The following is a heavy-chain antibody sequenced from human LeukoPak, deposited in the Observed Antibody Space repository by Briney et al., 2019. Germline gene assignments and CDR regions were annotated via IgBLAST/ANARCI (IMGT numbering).Heavy chain of an antibody. CDR1: GFTYSSYA. D-gene: IGHD6-19*01. J-gene: IGHJ4*02. V-gene: IGHV3-23*01. CDR2: ISGSGGST. CDR3: AKHPGIAVAGAHCYFDY. Sequence: GGSLRLSCAASGFTYSSYAMSWLRQAPGKGLVWVSAISGSGGSTYYADSVKGRFTISRDNSKNTLYLQMNSLRAEDTAVYYCAKHPGIAVAGAHCYFDYWGQGTLVTVSS.